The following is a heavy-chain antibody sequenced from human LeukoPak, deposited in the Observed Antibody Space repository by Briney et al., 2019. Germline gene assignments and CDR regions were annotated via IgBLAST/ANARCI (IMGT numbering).Heavy chain of an antibody. V-gene: IGHV4-30-2*01. CDR3: ARGRSLSGSFPFDY. J-gene: IGHJ4*02. CDR1: GGSISSGGYS. CDR2: IYHSGST. D-gene: IGHD1-26*01. Sequence: TLSLTCAVSGGSISSGGYSWSWIRQPPGKGLEWIGYIYHSGSTYYNPSLKSRVTISVDRSKNQFSLKLSSVTAADTAVYYCARGRSLSGSFPFDYWGQGTLVTVSS.